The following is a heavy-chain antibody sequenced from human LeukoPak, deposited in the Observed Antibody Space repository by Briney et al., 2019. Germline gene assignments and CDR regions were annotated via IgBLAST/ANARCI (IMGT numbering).Heavy chain of an antibody. CDR2: ISSSSSYI. V-gene: IGHV3-21*01. J-gene: IGHJ4*02. CDR1: RFTFSSYS. Sequence: GGSLRLSCAASRFTFSSYSMNWVRQAPGKGLEWVSSISSSSSYIYYADSVKGRFTISRDNAKNSLYLQMNSLTAEDTAVYYCARDYYGSGSYSYYWGQGTLVTVSS. CDR3: ARDYYGSGSYSYY. D-gene: IGHD3-10*01.